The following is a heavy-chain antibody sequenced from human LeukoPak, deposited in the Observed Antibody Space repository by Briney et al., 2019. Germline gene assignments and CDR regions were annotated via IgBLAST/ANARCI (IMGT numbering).Heavy chain of an antibody. Sequence: GGSLRLSCAASGFTFDDHGMNWVRQAPGKGLEWVSGINWNGESTGYADSVKGRFTISRDDSKSMLYLQMDNLRAEDTAVYYCARDGTSSWFDPWGQGTLVTVSS. V-gene: IGHV3-20*04. J-gene: IGHJ5*02. D-gene: IGHD1-26*01. CDR2: INWNGEST. CDR3: ARDGTSSWFDP. CDR1: GFTFDDHG.